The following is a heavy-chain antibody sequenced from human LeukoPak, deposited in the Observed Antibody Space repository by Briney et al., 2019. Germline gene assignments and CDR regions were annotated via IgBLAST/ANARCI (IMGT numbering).Heavy chain of an antibody. CDR1: GFTFSSYW. CDR3: ARGRGTTVKLLDY. J-gene: IGHJ4*02. V-gene: IGHV4-34*01. CDR2: INHSGST. Sequence: GSLRLSCEASGFTFSSYWMSWVRQPPGKGLEWIGEINHSGSTNYNPSLKSRVTISVDTSKNQFSLKLSSVTAADTAVYYCARGRGTTVKLLDYWGQGTLVTVSS. D-gene: IGHD4-17*01.